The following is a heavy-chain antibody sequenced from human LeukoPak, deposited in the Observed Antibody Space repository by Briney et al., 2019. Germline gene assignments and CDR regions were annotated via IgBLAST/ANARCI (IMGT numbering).Heavy chain of an antibody. CDR2: INKDSSEK. CDR3: VQGWRDN. Sequence: GGSLRLSCAASGFTFSNYWMTWVRQAPGKGLEWVANINKDSSEKFYVDSVKGRFTISRDNAKNSLYLHLNTLRPEDTAVYYCVQGWRDNWGQGTLVTVSS. J-gene: IGHJ4*02. CDR1: GFTFSNYW. V-gene: IGHV3-7*01. D-gene: IGHD2-15*01.